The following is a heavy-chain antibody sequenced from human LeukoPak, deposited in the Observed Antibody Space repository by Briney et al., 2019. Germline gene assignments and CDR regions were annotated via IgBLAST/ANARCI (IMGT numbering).Heavy chain of an antibody. CDR3: ARDWGYSYGYAFDI. D-gene: IGHD5-18*01. J-gene: IGHJ3*02. Sequence: GGSLRLSCAASGFTFSSYGMSWVRQAPGKGLEWVSAISGSGGSTYYADSVKGRFTISRDNSKNTLYLQMNSLRAEDTAVYYCARDWGYSYGYAFDIWGQGTMVTVSS. CDR2: ISGSGGST. CDR1: GFTFSSYG. V-gene: IGHV3-23*01.